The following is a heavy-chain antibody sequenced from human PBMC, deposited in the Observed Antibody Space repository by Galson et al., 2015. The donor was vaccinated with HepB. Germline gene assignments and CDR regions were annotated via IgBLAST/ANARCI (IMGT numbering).Heavy chain of an antibody. CDR2: MNPNSGNT. CDR3: ARSLPTVMRDYYYYGMDV. D-gene: IGHD3-16*01. V-gene: IGHV1-8*01. Sequence: SVKVSCKASGYTFTSYDINWVRQATGQGLEWMGWMNPNSGNTGYAQKFQGRVTMTRNTSISTAYMELSSLRSEDTAVYYCARSLPTVMRDYYYYGMDVWGQGTTVTVSS. CDR1: GYTFTSYD. J-gene: IGHJ6*02.